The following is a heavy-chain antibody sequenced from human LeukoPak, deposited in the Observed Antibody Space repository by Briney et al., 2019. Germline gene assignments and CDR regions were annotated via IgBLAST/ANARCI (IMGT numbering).Heavy chain of an antibody. V-gene: IGHV4-59*01. Sequence: SETLSLTCTVSGGSIGSYYWSWIRQPPGKGLEWIGYIYYSGSTNYNPSLKSRVTISVDTSKNQFSLKLSSVTAADTAVYYCARGRYDSSGYYYRVYFDYWGQGTLVTVSS. CDR1: GGSIGSYY. D-gene: IGHD3-22*01. CDR3: ARGRYDSSGYYYRVYFDY. CDR2: IYYSGST. J-gene: IGHJ4*02.